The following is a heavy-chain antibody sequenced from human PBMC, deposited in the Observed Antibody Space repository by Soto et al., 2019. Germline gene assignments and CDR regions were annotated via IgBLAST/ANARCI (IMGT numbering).Heavy chain of an antibody. CDR3: AGGPDYGDYDA. D-gene: IGHD4-17*01. CDR2: ISRTGDT. Sequence: SETLSLTCNVSGGSFSDYQWTWIRQSPEKGLEWIGEISRTGDTNSKPSLRSRLTMSVDTSKRQFSLRLSSVTSADTAVYFCAGGPDYGDYDAWGQGTLVTVSS. V-gene: IGHV4-34*01. J-gene: IGHJ5*02. CDR1: GGSFSDYQ.